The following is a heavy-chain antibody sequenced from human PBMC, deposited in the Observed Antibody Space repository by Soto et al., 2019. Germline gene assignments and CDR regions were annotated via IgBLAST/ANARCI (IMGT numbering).Heavy chain of an antibody. CDR3: ARGRANCGGDCYSPFDY. V-gene: IGHV4-34*01. Sequence: SETLSLTCAVYGGSFSGYYWSWIRQPPGKGLEWIGEINHSGSTNYNPSLKSRVTISVDTSKNQFSLKLSSVTAADTAVYYCARGRANCGGDCYSPFDYWGQGTLVTVSS. J-gene: IGHJ4*02. CDR2: INHSGST. D-gene: IGHD2-21*02. CDR1: GGSFSGYY.